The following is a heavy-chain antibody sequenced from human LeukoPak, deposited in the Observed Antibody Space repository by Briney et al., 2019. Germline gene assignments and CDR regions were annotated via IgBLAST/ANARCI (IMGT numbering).Heavy chain of an antibody. D-gene: IGHD6-19*01. CDR1: GFTFSSYG. CDR3: AKRSGTIDY. CDR2: ISYDGSNK. Sequence: PGRSLRLSCAASGFTFSSYGMHWVRQAPGKGLEWVALISYDGSNKYYADSVKGRFTISRDNSKNTLYLEMNSLRAEDTAVYYCAKRSGTIDYWGQGTLVTVSS. V-gene: IGHV3-30*18. J-gene: IGHJ4*02.